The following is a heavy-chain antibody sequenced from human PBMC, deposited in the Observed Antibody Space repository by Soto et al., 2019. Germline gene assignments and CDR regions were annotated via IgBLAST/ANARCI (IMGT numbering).Heavy chain of an antibody. CDR3: ARIRVVAHSRWFDP. CDR1: GYTFTTYG. Sequence: ASVKVSCKASGYTFTTYGITWVRQAPGQGLEWMGWISAYNGNANYAQKLQGRVTMTTDTSTSTAYMGLRSLRSDDTAVYYCARIRVVAHSRWFDPWGQGTLVTVSS. V-gene: IGHV1-18*01. D-gene: IGHD2-15*01. J-gene: IGHJ5*02. CDR2: ISAYNGNA.